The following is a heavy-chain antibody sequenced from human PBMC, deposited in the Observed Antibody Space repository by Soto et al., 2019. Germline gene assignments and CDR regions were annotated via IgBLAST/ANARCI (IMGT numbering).Heavy chain of an antibody. V-gene: IGHV4-34*01. CDR3: ARRGRDYVWGSSRKNWFDP. D-gene: IGHD3-16*02. J-gene: IGHJ5*02. CDR1: GGSFSGYY. CDR2: INHSGST. Sequence: SDTLSLTCAVYGGSFSGYYWSWIRQPPGKGLEWIGEINHSGSTNYNPSLKSRVTISVDTSKNQFSLKLSSVTAADTAVYYCARRGRDYVWGSSRKNWFDPWGQGTLVTVSS.